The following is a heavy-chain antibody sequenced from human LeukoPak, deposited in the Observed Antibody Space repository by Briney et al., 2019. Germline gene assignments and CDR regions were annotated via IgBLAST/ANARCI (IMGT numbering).Heavy chain of an antibody. CDR2: IYYTGTT. CDR3: ARDSLHEYVWGSYRFFDY. J-gene: IGHJ4*02. V-gene: IGHV4-59*01. CDR1: GGSISPYY. Sequence: PSETLSLTCTVSGGSISPYYWTWIRQPPGKGLEWIGYIYYTGTTNYNPSLKSRVTISVDTSKNQFSLRLSSVTAADTAVYYCARDSLHEYVWGSYRFFDYWGQGTLVTVSS. D-gene: IGHD3-16*02.